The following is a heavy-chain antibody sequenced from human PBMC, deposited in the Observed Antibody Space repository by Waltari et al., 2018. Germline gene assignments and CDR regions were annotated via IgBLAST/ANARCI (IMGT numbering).Heavy chain of an antibody. CDR1: GGSISSGGYS. Sequence: QLQLQESGSGLVKPSQTLSLTCAVSGGSISSGGYSWSWIRQPPGKGLEWIGYIYHSGSTYYNPSLKSRVTISVDRSKNQFSLKLSSVTAADTAVYYCARVYCSGGSCYFDYWGQGTLVIVSS. CDR3: ARVYCSGGSCYFDY. V-gene: IGHV4-30-2*01. D-gene: IGHD2-15*01. CDR2: IYHSGST. J-gene: IGHJ4*02.